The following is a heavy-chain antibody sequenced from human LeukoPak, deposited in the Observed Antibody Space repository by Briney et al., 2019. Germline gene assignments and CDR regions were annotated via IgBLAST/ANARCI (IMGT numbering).Heavy chain of an antibody. V-gene: IGHV1-2*02. CDR1: GYTFTGYY. CDR3: ARDSARLVLECLFDY. CDR2: INPNSGGT. J-gene: IGHJ4*02. D-gene: IGHD3-3*01. Sequence: GASVKVSCKASGYTFTGYYMHWVRQAPGQGLEWMGWINPNSGGTNYAQKFQGRVTMTRDTSISTAYMELSRLRSDDTAVYYCARDSARLVLECLFDYWGRGTLVTVSS.